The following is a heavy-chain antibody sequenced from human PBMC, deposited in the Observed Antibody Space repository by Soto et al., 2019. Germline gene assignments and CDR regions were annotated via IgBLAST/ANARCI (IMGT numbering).Heavy chain of an antibody. D-gene: IGHD2-2*01. J-gene: IGHJ4*02. CDR3: ARVPDY. CDR1: GGYISSYY. CDR2: IYYSGST. Sequence: SETMSLTCTVAGGYISSYYWSWIRQPPGKGLEWIGYIYYSGSTYYNPSLKSRVTISVDTSKNQFSLKLSSVTAADTAVYYCARVPDYWGQGILVTVSS. V-gene: IGHV4-59*06.